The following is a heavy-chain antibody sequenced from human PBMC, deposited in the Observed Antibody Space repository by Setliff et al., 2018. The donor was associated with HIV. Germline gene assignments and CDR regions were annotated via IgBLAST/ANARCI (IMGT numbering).Heavy chain of an antibody. CDR3: ARDRGYGSGSYYRRDYYYYYGMDV. CDR2: VYSNGDT. CDR1: GDSISRGPYY. V-gene: IGHV4-61*02. J-gene: IGHJ6*02. Sequence: SETLSLTCTVSGDSISRGPYYWSWIRQSAGRGLEWIGRVYSNGDTNYNPSLRSRVIISVDRSKNQFSLKLSSVTAADPSVYYCARDRGYGSGSYYRRDYYYYYGMDVWGQGTTVTVSS. D-gene: IGHD3-10*01.